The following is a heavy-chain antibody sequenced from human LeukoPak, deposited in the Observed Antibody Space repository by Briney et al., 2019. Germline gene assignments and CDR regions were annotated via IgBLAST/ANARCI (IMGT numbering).Heavy chain of an antibody. CDR1: GFTFSSYS. V-gene: IGHV3-48*01. D-gene: IGHD1-1*01. Sequence: GGSLRLSSAASGFTFSSYSMNWVRQAPGKGLEWVSYISSSSSTIYYADSVKGRFTISRDNAKNSLYLQMNSLRAEDTAVYYCARAPYNWNDEGAFDIWGQGTMVTVSS. CDR3: ARAPYNWNDEGAFDI. CDR2: ISSSSSTI. J-gene: IGHJ3*02.